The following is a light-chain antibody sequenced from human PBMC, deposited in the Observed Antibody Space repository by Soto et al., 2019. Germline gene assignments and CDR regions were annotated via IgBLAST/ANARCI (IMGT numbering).Light chain of an antibody. Sequence: DIQMTQSASCLPASVGDTVTISCQPSQDISKYLNWFQQKPGKAPKLLIYDVFNVETGVPSRFCGRGSGTDFTLIISNLQPEDFATYYCQQYDQLPITFGGGTKVDIK. V-gene: IGKV1-33*01. CDR3: QQYDQLPIT. CDR1: QDISKY. J-gene: IGKJ4*01. CDR2: DVF.